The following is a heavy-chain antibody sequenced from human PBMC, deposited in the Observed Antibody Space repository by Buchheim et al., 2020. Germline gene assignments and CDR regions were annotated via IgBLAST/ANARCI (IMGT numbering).Heavy chain of an antibody. CDR2: MTGSGGTT. D-gene: IGHD1-14*01. CDR3: AKSRIDTGGSEWFDP. Sequence: VQVLESGGGLVQPGGSLRLSCAGSGFTFSMYAMTWVRQAPGKGLEWVSSMTGSGGTTYYPDSVKGRFTISRDNPQNLVYLQMNSLRVEDTAVYYCAKSRIDTGGSEWFDPWGQGTL. CDR1: GFTFSMYA. V-gene: IGHV3-23*01. J-gene: IGHJ5*02.